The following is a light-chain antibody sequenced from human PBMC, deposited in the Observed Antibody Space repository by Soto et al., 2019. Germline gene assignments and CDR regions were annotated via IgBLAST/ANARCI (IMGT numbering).Light chain of an antibody. CDR3: CSYVDNYTFV. CDR1: SSDVGGYNY. J-gene: IGLJ1*01. V-gene: IGLV2-11*01. CDR2: DVT. Sequence: QSVLTQPRSVSGSPGQSVTISCTGTSSDVGGYNYVSWYQLHPGKAPKLIIYDVTKRPSGVPDRFSGSKSGNTASLTISELQAEDEADYSCCSYVDNYTFVFGTGTKVTVL.